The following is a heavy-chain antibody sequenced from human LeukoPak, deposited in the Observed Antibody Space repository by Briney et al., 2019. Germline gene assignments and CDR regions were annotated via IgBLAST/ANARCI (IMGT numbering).Heavy chain of an antibody. CDR3: ANWGDYDILTGYYDSDY. CDR1: GFTFSNYA. J-gene: IGHJ4*02. Sequence: GGSLRLSCAASGFTFSNYAMSWVRLAPGKGLEWVSAIVGSGGSTYYADSVKGRFTISRDNPKNTLYLQMNSLRAEDTAVYYCANWGDYDILTGYYDSDYWGQGTLVTVSS. CDR2: IVGSGGST. V-gene: IGHV3-23*01. D-gene: IGHD3-9*01.